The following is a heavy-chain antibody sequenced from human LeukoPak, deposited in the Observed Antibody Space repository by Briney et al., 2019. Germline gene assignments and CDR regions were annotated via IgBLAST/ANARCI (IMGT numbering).Heavy chain of an antibody. Sequence: SETLSLTCGVSGGSISSSKWWSWVRQPPGKGLEWIGEIYHRGSPKYNPSLKSRVTISVDKSKNQFSLEMTSVTAADTAVYYCARVKIYLNWFDPWGQGTLVSVSS. CDR3: ARVKIYLNWFDP. V-gene: IGHV4/OR15-8*01. J-gene: IGHJ5*02. D-gene: IGHD3-9*01. CDR2: IYHRGSP. CDR1: GGSISSSKW.